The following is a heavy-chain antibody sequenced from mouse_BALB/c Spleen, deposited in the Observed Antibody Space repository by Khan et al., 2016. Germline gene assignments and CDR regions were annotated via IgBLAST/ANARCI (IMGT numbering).Heavy chain of an antibody. CDR1: GYTFTNYV. CDR2: INPYNDGT. Sequence: VQLQQSGPELVKPGASVMMSCKASGYTFTNYVMHWVKQKPGQGLEWIGYINPYNDGTKYTEKFKRKATLTSDKSSSTAYTDLSSLTSVDSAGFYRARWPLIATRRTCQYYAMDYWGQGTSVTVSS. J-gene: IGHJ4*01. CDR3: ARWPLIATRRTCQYYAMDY. D-gene: IGHD2-4*01. V-gene: IGHV1S136*01.